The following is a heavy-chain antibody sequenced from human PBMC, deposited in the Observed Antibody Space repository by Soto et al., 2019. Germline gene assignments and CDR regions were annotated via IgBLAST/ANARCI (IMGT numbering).Heavy chain of an antibody. V-gene: IGHV1-69*06. CDR2: IIPIFGTA. D-gene: IGHD3-10*01. Sequence: QVQLVQSGAEVKKPGSSVKVYCKASGGTFSSYAISWVRQAPGQGLEWMGGIIPIFGTANYAQKFQGRVTITADKSTSTAYMDLRSLRSEDTAVYYCARNYDSGSSSYYYYYGMDVWGKGTTFTVSS. CDR3: ARNYDSGSSSYYYYYGMDV. CDR1: GGTFSSYA. J-gene: IGHJ6*04.